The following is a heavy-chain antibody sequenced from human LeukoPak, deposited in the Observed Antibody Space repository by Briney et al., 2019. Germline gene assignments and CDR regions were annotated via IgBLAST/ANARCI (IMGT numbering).Heavy chain of an antibody. CDR1: GYVFTSYW. J-gene: IGHJ5*02. D-gene: IGHD6-13*01. CDR3: ARRQGAAVGNWFDP. CDR2: IYPGTSDT. Sequence: GESLKISCKTSGYVFTSYWIGWVRHMPGRGLEWMGIIYPGTSDTRYGPSFQGHVTISADKSISTAYLQWSSLEASDTAMYYCARRQGAAVGNWFDPWGQGTLVTVSS. V-gene: IGHV5-51*01.